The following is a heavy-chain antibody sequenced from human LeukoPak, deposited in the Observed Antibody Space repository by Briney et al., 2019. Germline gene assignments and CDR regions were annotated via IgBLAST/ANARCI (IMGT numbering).Heavy chain of an antibody. V-gene: IGHV3-74*01. J-gene: IGHJ5*02. Sequence: GGSLRLSCAASGFTFSSYWMHWVRQAPGKGLVWVSRINSDGSSTSYADSAKGRFTISRDNAKNTLYLQMNSLRAEDTAVYYCARDLERWLQSNWFDPWGQGTLVTVSS. D-gene: IGHD5-24*01. CDR1: GFTFSSYW. CDR2: INSDGSST. CDR3: ARDLERWLQSNWFDP.